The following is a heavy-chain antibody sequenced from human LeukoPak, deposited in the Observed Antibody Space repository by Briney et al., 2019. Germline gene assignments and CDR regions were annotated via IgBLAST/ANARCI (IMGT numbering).Heavy chain of an antibody. CDR1: GGTFSSYA. D-gene: IGHD2-2*01. CDR2: IIPIFGTE. CDR3: AREGVKVVPAASLWFGCRWFDP. V-gene: IGHV1-69*13. J-gene: IGHJ5*02. Sequence: ASVKVSCQASGGTFSSYAISWVRQAPGQGLEWMGGIIPIFGTENSAQKFQGGGTITADESTRTAYMEMSSLRSEDTAVYYCAREGVKVVPAASLWFGCRWFDPWGQGTLVVVSS.